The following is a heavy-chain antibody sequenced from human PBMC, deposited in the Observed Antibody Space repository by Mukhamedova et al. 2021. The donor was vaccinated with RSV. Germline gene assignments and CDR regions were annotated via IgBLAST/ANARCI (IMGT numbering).Heavy chain of an antibody. CDR3: ARVPRDIVVVPAATRPRYYYYYMDV. J-gene: IGHJ6*03. V-gene: IGHV4-39*01. Sequence: IGSIYYSGSTYYNPSLKSRVTISVDTSKNQFSLKLSSVTAADTAVYYCARVPRDIVVVPAATRPRYYYYYMDVWGTGTTVTVPS. D-gene: IGHD2-2*01. CDR2: IYYSGST.